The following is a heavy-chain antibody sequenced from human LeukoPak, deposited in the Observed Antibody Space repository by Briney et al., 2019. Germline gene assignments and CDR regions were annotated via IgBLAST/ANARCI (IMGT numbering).Heavy chain of an antibody. CDR3: ARLAAVPG. Sequence: ASVKDSCKASGFTLTEFYLHWVAPAPRQRLGWMGWIHPNIGHTNYAQKMQGRAAMSRDTSISTADMELSGRRADDKALYYCARLAAVPGWGQGTLVTVSS. D-gene: IGHD6-19*01. J-gene: IGHJ1*01. CDR1: GFTLTEFY. CDR2: IHPNIGHT. V-gene: IGHV1-2*02.